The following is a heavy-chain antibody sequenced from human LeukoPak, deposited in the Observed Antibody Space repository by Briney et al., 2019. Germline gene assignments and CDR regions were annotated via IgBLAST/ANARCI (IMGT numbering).Heavy chain of an antibody. V-gene: IGHV3-74*01. J-gene: IGHJ4*02. CDR2: INSDGSST. CDR1: GFTFSSYW. Sequence: GVSLRLSCAASGFTFSSYWMHWVRQAPGKGLVWVSRINSDGSSTSYAESVKGRFTISRDNAKNTLYLQMNSLRAEDTAVYYCARGERRAIYYFDYWGQGTLVTVSS. CDR3: ARGERRAIYYFDY.